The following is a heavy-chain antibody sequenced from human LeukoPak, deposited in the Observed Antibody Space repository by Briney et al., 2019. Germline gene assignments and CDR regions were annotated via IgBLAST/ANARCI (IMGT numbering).Heavy chain of an antibody. V-gene: IGHV5-51*01. CDR1: GCSFTSYW. CDR2: IYPGDCDT. J-gene: IGHJ6*03. D-gene: IGHD3-10*01. Sequence: GGALKISCKGSGCSFTSYWIGWVRRMAGKGLEWMGIIYPGDCDTRYSPSFQGEVTISADKSMNTAYLQWRNIQASDTAMYYCARHRTMVRGVIDYYYYMDVWGKGTTVTVSS. CDR3: ARHRTMVRGVIDYYYYMDV.